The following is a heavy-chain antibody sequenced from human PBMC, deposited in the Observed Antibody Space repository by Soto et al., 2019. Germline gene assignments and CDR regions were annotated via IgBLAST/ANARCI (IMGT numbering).Heavy chain of an antibody. CDR3: ARPQTYYYDSSGYYFIY. V-gene: IGHV1-69*01. CDR1: GGTFSSYA. D-gene: IGHD3-22*01. Sequence: QVQLVQSGAEVKKPGSSVKVSCKASGGTFSSYAISWVRQAPGQGLEWMGGIIPIFGTANYAQKFQGRVTINADESTSTANMELSSLRSEDTAVYYCARPQTYYYDSSGYYFIYWGQGTLVTVSS. J-gene: IGHJ4*02. CDR2: IIPIFGTA.